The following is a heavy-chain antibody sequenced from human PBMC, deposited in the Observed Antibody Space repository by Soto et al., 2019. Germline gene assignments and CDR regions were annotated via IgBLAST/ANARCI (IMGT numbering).Heavy chain of an antibody. Sequence: PSETLSLTCTVSGGSISSSSYYWGWIRQPPGKGLEWIGSIYYSGSTYYNPSLKSRVTISVDTSKNQFSLKLSSATAADTAVYYCASLIVGATDYWGQGTLVTVSS. J-gene: IGHJ4*02. CDR3: ASLIVGATDY. V-gene: IGHV4-39*01. CDR1: GGSISSSSYY. D-gene: IGHD1-26*01. CDR2: IYYSGST.